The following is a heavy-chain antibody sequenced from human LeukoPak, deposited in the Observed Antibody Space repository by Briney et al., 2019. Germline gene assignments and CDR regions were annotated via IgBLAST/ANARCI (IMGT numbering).Heavy chain of an antibody. V-gene: IGHV3-73*01. CDR2: IDKKDKGYATGT. D-gene: IGHD1-26*01. CDR3: TRDSGTYNWFDP. CDR1: GFTFSGSA. Sequence: GGSLRLSCEASGFTFSGSAIHWVRQSSGKGLEWVGQIDKKDKGYATGTAYAASVKGRFTISRDDSINTAYLQMKSLKTEDTARYYCTRDSGTYNWFDPWGQGTLVTVSS. J-gene: IGHJ5*02.